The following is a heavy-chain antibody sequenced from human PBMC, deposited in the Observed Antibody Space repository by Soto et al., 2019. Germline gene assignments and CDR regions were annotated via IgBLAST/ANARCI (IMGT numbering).Heavy chain of an antibody. V-gene: IGHV3-13*01. J-gene: IGHJ6*02. CDR1: GFTFSSYD. Sequence: GGSLRLSCAASGFTFSSYDMHWVRQATGKGLEWVSAIGTAGDTYYPGSVKGRFTISRENAKNSLYLQMNSLRAEDTAVYYCARAPWFYYDSSGYLPWDYYYGMDVWGQGTTVTVSS. CDR3: ARAPWFYYDSSGYLPWDYYYGMDV. D-gene: IGHD3-22*01. CDR2: IGTAGDT.